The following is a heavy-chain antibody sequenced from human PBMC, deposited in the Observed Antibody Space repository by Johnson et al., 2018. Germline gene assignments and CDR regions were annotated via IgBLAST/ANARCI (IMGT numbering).Heavy chain of an antibody. Sequence: EVQLVETGGGLVKPGGSLRLSCAASGFTFSSYSMNWVRQAPGKGLEWVSSISSSSSYIYYADSVKGRFTISRDNAKNSLYLQMNSLRAEDTAVYYCAGHDSSSWYNLDYYYYYYMDVWGKGTTVTVSS. CDR3: AGHDSSSWYNLDYYYYYYMDV. CDR1: GFTFSSYS. CDR2: ISSSSSYI. V-gene: IGHV3-21*01. D-gene: IGHD6-13*01. J-gene: IGHJ6*03.